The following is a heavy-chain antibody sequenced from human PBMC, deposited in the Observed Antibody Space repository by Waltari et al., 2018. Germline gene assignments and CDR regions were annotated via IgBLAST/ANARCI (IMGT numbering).Heavy chain of an antibody. Sequence: EEQLLESGGGLVQPGGSLRLSCATSGFSFSNSWMDWVRQAPGKGLEWVANIAPDGSEKYSVDSVKGRFTVSRDNAKNSLYLQMNNLRAEETAVYYCSRSLDAWGQGTTITVSS. CDR2: IAPDGSEK. CDR1: GFSFSNSW. J-gene: IGHJ6*02. CDR3: SRSLDA. V-gene: IGHV3-7*01.